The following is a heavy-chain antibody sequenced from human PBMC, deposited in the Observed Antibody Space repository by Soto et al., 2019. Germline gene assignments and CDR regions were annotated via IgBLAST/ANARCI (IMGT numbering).Heavy chain of an antibody. J-gene: IGHJ4*02. CDR3: ARDVNDSSGSQGFDY. CDR1: GDSVSSNNYY. D-gene: IGHD3-22*01. Sequence: SETLSLTCTVIGDSVSSNNYYWSWIRQRPGKGLEWIGYIHYSGDSYDNPSLTSRITMSMDVSKNQFSLNLRSVTAAETAIYYCARDVNDSSGSQGFDYWGQGTLVTVSS. CDR2: IHYSGDS. V-gene: IGHV4-31*03.